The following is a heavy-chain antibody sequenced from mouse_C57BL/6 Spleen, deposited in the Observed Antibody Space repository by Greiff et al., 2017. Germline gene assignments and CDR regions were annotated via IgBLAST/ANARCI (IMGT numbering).Heavy chain of an antibody. CDR3: ARGYYGSSPSFDY. D-gene: IGHD1-1*01. Sequence: VQLQQPGAELVRPGSSVKLSCKASGYTFTSYWMDWVKQRPGQGLEWIGNIYPSDSETHYNQKFKDKATLTVDKSSSTAYMQLSSLTSEDSAVYYCARGYYGSSPSFDYWGQGTTLTVSS. CDR1: GYTFTSYW. V-gene: IGHV1-61*01. J-gene: IGHJ2*01. CDR2: IYPSDSET.